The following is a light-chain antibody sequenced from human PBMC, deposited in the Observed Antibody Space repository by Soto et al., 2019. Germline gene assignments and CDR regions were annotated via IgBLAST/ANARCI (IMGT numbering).Light chain of an antibody. CDR2: AAS. J-gene: IGKJ5*01. Sequence: DIEMTQSPASLSASVGDRVTITCRASQGVRNDLGWYQQQAGKAPKRLIYAASSLRSGVPSRFSGSGSGTDFTLTISSLQPEDFGTYYCQQAISFPITFGQGTRLET. CDR1: QGVRND. CDR3: QQAISFPIT. V-gene: IGKV1-17*01.